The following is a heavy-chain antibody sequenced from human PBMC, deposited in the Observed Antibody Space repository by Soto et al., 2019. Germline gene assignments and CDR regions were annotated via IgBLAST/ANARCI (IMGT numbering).Heavy chain of an antibody. CDR3: AKAYFVWSSEQPYYFDF. J-gene: IGHJ4*02. D-gene: IGHD3-16*01. Sequence: EVQLLDSGGGLVQPGGSLRISCAASGFTFSNYAMTWVRQGPGKGLEWVSGSSGSGGRAYYAESVKGQFTISRDNSKRTLYLQMNSLIAEDTAVYYCAKAYFVWSSEQPYYFDFWVQGILVTVAS. V-gene: IGHV3-23*01. CDR2: SSGSGGRA. CDR1: GFTFSNYA.